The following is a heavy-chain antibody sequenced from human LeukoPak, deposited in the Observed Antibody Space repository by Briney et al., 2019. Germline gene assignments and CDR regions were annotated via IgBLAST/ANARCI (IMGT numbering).Heavy chain of an antibody. Sequence: GGSLRLSCAASGFTFSDYYMTWIRQAPGKGLEWVSYISGSSSDTKYADSVEGRFTISRDNAKNSLYLQMNSLRAEDTAVYYCARGYCSGGSCQFFDYWGQGTLVTVSS. CDR1: GFTFSDYY. V-gene: IGHV3-11*06. CDR3: ARGYCSGGSCQFFDY. J-gene: IGHJ4*02. D-gene: IGHD2-15*01. CDR2: ISGSSSDT.